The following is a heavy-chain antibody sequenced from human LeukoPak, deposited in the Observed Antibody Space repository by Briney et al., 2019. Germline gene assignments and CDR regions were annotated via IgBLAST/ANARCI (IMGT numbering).Heavy chain of an antibody. D-gene: IGHD6-19*01. CDR3: ASTKRSGGHDY. CDR1: GFTFSSYA. CDR2: ISYDGSNK. V-gene: IGHV3-30-3*01. Sequence: GRSLRLSCAASGFTFSSYAMHWVRQAPGKGLEWVAVISYDGSNKYYADSVKGRFTISRDNSKNTLYLQMNSLRAEDTAVYYCASTKRSGGHDYWGQGTLVTVSS. J-gene: IGHJ4*02.